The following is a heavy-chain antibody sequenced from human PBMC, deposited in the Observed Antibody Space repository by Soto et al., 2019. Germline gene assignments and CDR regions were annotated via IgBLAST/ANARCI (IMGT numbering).Heavy chain of an antibody. CDR3: ATLDGLSRAGTWGYFHY. Sequence: EVQLLESGGGFIQPGGSLRLSCTASGLTFSLYAMSWVRQAPGRGLEWVSGISGTSEYTYYAVSVQGRFTISRDNSKSTVYLQMNSLRAEDTAVYYCATLDGLSRAGTWGYFHYWGQGTLVTLSS. CDR2: ISGTSEYT. V-gene: IGHV3-23*01. J-gene: IGHJ1*01. D-gene: IGHD6-13*01. CDR1: GLTFSLYA.